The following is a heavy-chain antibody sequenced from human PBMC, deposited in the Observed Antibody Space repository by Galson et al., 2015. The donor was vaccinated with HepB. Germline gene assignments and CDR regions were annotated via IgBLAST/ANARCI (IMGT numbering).Heavy chain of an antibody. CDR1: GFTFSSYG. V-gene: IGHV3-33*08. CDR3: ARSYYYGSGLDY. Sequence: SLRLSCAASGFTFSSYGMHWVRQAPGKGLEWVAVIWYDGSNKYYADSVKGRFTISRDNSKNTLYLQMNSLRAEDTAVYYCARSYYYGSGLDYWGQGTLVTVSS. D-gene: IGHD3-10*01. J-gene: IGHJ4*02. CDR2: IWYDGSNK.